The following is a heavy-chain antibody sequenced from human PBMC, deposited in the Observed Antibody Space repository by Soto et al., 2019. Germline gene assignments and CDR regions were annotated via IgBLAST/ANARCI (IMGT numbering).Heavy chain of an antibody. CDR3: AKDRDYYYDSSGYYKGPDY. CDR2: ISYDGSNK. Sequence: VQLVESGGGLVQPGRSLRLSCAASGFTFSSYGMHWVRQAPGKGLEWVAVISYDGSNKYYADSVKGRFTISRDNSKNTLYLQMNSLRAEYTAVYYCAKDRDYYYDSSGYYKGPDYWGQGTLVTVSS. V-gene: IGHV3-30*18. CDR1: GFTFSSYG. J-gene: IGHJ4*02. D-gene: IGHD3-22*01.